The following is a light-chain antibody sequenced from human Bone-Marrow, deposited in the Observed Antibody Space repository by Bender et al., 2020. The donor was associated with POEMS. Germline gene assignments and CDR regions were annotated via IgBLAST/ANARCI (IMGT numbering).Light chain of an antibody. V-gene: IGLV2-23*02. CDR3: CSYGGSSTYV. Sequence: QSALTQPASVSGSPGQSINISCTGGSSDVGSTRYVSWYQHHPGKAPKLILSEVTNRPSGVSDRFSGSKSGNTASLTISGLRDEDEADDYCCSYGGSSTYVFGSATKVTVL. CDR2: EVT. CDR1: SSDVGSTRY. J-gene: IGLJ1*01.